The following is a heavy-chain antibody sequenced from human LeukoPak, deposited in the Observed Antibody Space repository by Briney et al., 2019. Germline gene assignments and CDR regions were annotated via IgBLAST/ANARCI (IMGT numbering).Heavy chain of an antibody. V-gene: IGHV4-59*08. CDR2: IYYSGST. J-gene: IGHJ4*02. CDR3: ARQGGNYFDY. D-gene: IGHD2-15*01. CDR1: GGSISSYY. Sequence: PSETLSLTCTVSGGSISSYYWSWIRQPAGKGLEWIGYIYYSGSTYYNPSLKSRVTISVDTSKNQFSLKLSSVTAADTAVYYCARQGGNYFDYWGQGTLVTVSS.